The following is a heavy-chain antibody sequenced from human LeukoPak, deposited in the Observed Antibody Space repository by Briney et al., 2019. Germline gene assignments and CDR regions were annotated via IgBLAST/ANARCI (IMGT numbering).Heavy chain of an antibody. CDR2: IYYSGST. D-gene: IGHD6-19*01. V-gene: IGHV4-39*01. J-gene: IGHJ4*02. CDR1: GGSISSSSYY. CDR3: ARHVAGPVGYFDY. Sequence: PSETLSLTCTVSGGSISSSSYYWSWIRQPPGKGLEWIGSIYYSGSTYYTPPLKSRVNISVDTSKNQFSLKLSSVTAADTAVYYCARHVAGPVGYFDYWGQGTLVTVSS.